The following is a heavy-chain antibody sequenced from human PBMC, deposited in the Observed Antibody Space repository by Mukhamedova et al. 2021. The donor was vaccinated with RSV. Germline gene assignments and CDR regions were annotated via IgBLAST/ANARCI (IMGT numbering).Heavy chain of an antibody. J-gene: IGHJ4*02. D-gene: IGHD1/OR15-1a*01. CDR2: IGGSDGGT. CDR3: AKDPLQQPGTIYFDW. V-gene: IGHV3-23*01. Sequence: GLEWVSSIGGSDGGTRYADAVKGRFTISRDNSQNMLYLHMSSLRDEDTAVYYCAKDPLQQPGTIYFDWWGQGTLVTVSS.